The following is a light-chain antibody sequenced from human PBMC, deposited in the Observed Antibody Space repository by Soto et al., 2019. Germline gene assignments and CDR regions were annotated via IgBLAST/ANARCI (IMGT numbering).Light chain of an antibody. J-gene: IGKJ1*01. CDR1: QSVSNN. CDR2: GAS. CDR3: QQYNDWPPWT. V-gene: IGKV3-15*01. Sequence: EILMTQSPATLSVSPGDRATLSCRASQSVSNNLAWYQQSPGQAPRLLIYGASTRATGIPARFRGSGSGTEFTLTISSLQSEDFAVYYCQQYNDWPPWTFGQGTKVEIK.